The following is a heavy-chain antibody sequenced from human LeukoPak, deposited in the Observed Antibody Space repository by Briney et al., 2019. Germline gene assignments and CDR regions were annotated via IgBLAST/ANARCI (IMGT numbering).Heavy chain of an antibody. CDR1: GFTFNNHA. V-gene: IGHV3-23*01. D-gene: IGHD4-23*01. J-gene: IGHJ4*02. Sequence: GGSLRLSCAASGFTFNNHAMSWVRQAPGKGLAWVSAIRSGGDTTYYADSVKGRFTISRDNSKNMVYLQMNSLRADDTAVYYCAKVACLGTVASYYFDSWGQGTQVTVSS. CDR3: AKVACLGTVASYYFDS. CDR2: IRSGGDTT.